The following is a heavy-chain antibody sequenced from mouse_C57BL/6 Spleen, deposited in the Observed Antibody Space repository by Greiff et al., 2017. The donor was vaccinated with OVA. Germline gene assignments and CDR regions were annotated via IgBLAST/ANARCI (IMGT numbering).Heavy chain of an antibody. CDR2: IDPETGGT. J-gene: IGHJ2*01. Sequence: VKLQESGAELVRPGASVTLSCKASGYTFTDYEMHWVKQTPVHGLEWIGAIDPETGGTAYNQKFKGKAILTADKSSSTAYMELRSLTSEDSAVYYCTRDGSNYFDYWGQGTTLTVSS. CDR1: GYTFTDYE. V-gene: IGHV1-15*01. CDR3: TRDGSNYFDY. D-gene: IGHD1-1*01.